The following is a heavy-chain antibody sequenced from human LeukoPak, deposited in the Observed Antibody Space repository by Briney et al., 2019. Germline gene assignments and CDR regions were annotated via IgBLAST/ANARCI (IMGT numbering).Heavy chain of an antibody. CDR2: ISYDGSQK. J-gene: IGHJ6*02. D-gene: IGHD2-2*01. V-gene: IGHV3-30-3*01. CDR1: GFTFSSYA. CDR3: AREHRSSTSCHGNYYYYYYGMDV. Sequence: GGSLRLPCAASGFTFSSYAMHWVRQAPGKGLEWVALISYDGSQKYYADSVKGRITISRDNSKNTLYLQMNSLRADDTAVYYCAREHRSSTSCHGNYYYYYYGMDVWGQGTTVTVSS.